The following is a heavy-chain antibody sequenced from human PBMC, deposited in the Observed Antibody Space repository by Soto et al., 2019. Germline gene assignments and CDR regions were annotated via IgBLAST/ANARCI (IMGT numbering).Heavy chain of an antibody. CDR2: IYPDDSDT. D-gene: IGHD1-26*01. CDR3: ARRSGILGAANDAFDI. CDR1: GPSFTDYW. V-gene: IGHV5-51*01. J-gene: IGHJ3*02. Sequence: PGESLKISCKGSGPSFTDYWIGWVRQTPVKGLEWMGFIYPDDSDTRSSPSFRGRVTISVDKSITTAYLQWSSLKASDTAMYYCARRSGILGAANDAFDIWGQGTLVTASS.